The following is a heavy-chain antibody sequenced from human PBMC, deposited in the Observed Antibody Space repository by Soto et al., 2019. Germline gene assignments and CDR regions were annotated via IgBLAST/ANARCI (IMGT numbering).Heavy chain of an antibody. CDR1: GFTFSAYD. CDR3: ARAYSGRLPRRADYYFAMDV. D-gene: IGHD2-15*01. Sequence: EVQLVESGGGVVQPGESLRLSCAASGFTFSAYDMHWVRQTTGKGLEWVSAIGAADDPYYLGSVKGRFTISRENAKNSLELQMNSLRAEDTAVYYCARAYSGRLPRRADYYFAMDVWGQGTTVTVSS. J-gene: IGHJ6*02. CDR2: IGAADDP. V-gene: IGHV3-13*05.